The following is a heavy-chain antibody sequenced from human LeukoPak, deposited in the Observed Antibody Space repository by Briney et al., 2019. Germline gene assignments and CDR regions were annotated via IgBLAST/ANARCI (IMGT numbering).Heavy chain of an antibody. CDR1: GDNFSSYA. V-gene: IGHV1-69*13. Sequence: GASVKVSCKASGDNFSSYAFSWVRQAPGQGLEWMGRIIPMFGTPNYAQTFQDRVTITADESTRTAYMELSSLRSEDTAVYYCASNYYDSVGYYYVIPLDNWGQGTLVTVSS. J-gene: IGHJ4*02. CDR2: IIPMFGTP. D-gene: IGHD3-22*01. CDR3: ASNYYDSVGYYYVIPLDN.